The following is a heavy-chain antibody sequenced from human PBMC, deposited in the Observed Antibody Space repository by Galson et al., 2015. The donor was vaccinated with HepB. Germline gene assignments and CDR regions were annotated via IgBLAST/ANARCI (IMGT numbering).Heavy chain of an antibody. D-gene: IGHD3-22*01. Sequence: SVKVSCKASGCTFTSYDINWVRQATGQGLEWVGWMNPNSGNTGYAQKFQGRVTMTRNTSISTAYMELSSLRSEDTAVYYCAREWANITMIVVVKGDFDLCGHGTLVAVAS. CDR2: MNPNSGNT. CDR1: GCTFTSYD. CDR3: AREWANITMIVVVKGDFDL. V-gene: IGHV1-8*01. J-gene: IGHJ4*03.